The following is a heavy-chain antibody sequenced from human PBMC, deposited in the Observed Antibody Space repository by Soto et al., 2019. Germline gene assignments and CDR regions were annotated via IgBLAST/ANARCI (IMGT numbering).Heavy chain of an antibody. Sequence: PGGSLRLSCAASGFTFNNYAMNWVRQAPGKGLEWVATISNTGGSTYYADSVKGRFTISRDNSKNTLYLQMNSLRVEDTAVYYSAKDRLAGNFDYWGQGTQVTVSS. J-gene: IGHJ4*02. V-gene: IGHV3-23*01. CDR3: AKDRLAGNFDY. CDR1: GFTFNNYA. CDR2: ISNTGGST.